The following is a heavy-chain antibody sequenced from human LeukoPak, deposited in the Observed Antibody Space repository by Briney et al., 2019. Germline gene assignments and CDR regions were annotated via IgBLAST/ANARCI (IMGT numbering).Heavy chain of an antibody. CDR2: INSDARNT. J-gene: IGHJ3*02. D-gene: IGHD1-26*01. Sequence: GGSLRLSCAASGFTFSSYWMYWVRQAPGKGLVWVSRINSDARNTNYADSVQGRFTISRDNAKNTLYLQMNSLRAEDTAVYYCARGGSDDDAFDIWGQGTMVTVSS. CDR3: ARGGSDDDAFDI. CDR1: GFTFSSYW. V-gene: IGHV3-74*01.